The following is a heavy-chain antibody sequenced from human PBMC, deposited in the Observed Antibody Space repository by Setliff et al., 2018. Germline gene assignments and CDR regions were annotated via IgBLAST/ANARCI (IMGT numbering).Heavy chain of an antibody. Sequence: SETLSLTCAVYGGSFSGYYWSWIRQPPGKGLEWIGEIYHSGSTNYNPSLKSRVIILVDTSKNQFSLKLSSVTAADTAVYYCARRSTYYNFWSGYWDYWGQGTLVTVSS. CDR3: ARRSTYYNFWSGYWDY. CDR2: IYHSGST. D-gene: IGHD3-3*01. V-gene: IGHV4-34*01. J-gene: IGHJ4*02. CDR1: GGSFSGYY.